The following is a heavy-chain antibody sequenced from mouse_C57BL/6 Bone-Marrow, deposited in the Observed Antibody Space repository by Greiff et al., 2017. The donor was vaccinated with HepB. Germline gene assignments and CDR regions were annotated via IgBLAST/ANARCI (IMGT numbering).Heavy chain of an antibody. D-gene: IGHD1-1*01. CDR1: GFTFSDYG. CDR2: ISSGNSTI. J-gene: IGHJ4*01. V-gene: IGHV5-17*01. CDR3: ATSYGSSPYYAMDY. Sequence: EVKLVESGGGLVKPGGSLKLSCAASGFTFSDYGMHWVRQAPEKGLEWVAYISSGNSTIYYADTVKGRFTISRDNAKNTLFLQMTSLRSEDTAMYYCATSYGSSPYYAMDYWGQGTSVTVSS.